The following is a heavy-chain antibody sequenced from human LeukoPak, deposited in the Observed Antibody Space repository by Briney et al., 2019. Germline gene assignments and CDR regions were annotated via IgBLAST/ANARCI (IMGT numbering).Heavy chain of an antibody. CDR3: AKHGEAYGDSRTDY. CDR2: ISASGGSS. Sequence: VGSLRLSCAASGFTFRSYAMSWVRQAPGKGLEWVSAISASGGSSYNADPVKGRFTISRDNSKNTLDLQMNSLRADDTAVYYCAKHGEAYGDSRTDYWGQGTLVTVSS. J-gene: IGHJ4*02. CDR1: GFTFRSYA. D-gene: IGHD4-17*01. V-gene: IGHV3-23*01.